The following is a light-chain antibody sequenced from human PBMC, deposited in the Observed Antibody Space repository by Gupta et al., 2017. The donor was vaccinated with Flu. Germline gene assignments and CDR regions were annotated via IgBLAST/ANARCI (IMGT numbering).Light chain of an antibody. V-gene: IGLV1-47*01. CDR1: SSNIGSNY. CDR3: AAWDDILSGWV. Sequence: QSVLTQPPSAPGTPGQRVTISCSGSSSNIGSNYVYWYQQLPGTAPKLLIYRNNQRPSGVPDRFSGSKSGTSASLAISGLRSEDEADYYCAAWDDILSGWVFGGGTKLTVL. J-gene: IGLJ3*02. CDR2: RNN.